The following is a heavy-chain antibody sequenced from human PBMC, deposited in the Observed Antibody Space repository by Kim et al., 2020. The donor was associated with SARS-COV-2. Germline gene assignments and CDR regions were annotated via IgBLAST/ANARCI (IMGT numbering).Heavy chain of an antibody. D-gene: IGHD3-10*01. V-gene: IGHV4-59*01. CDR3: ASNYYGSGSFYFDY. Sequence: NPPLRRRSTISVDTSKNQVSLKLSSVTAADTAVYYCASNYYGSGSFYFDYWGQGTLVTVSS. J-gene: IGHJ4*02.